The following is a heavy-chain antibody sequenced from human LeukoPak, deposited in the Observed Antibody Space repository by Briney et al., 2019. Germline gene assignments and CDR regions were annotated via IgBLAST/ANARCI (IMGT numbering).Heavy chain of an antibody. Sequence: PGGSLRLSCAASGFTFSSYAMSWVRQAPGKGLEWVSAISGSGSTTYYADSVKGRFTISRDNSKNTVCLQMNSLRAEDTAIYYCAKRTGATTGFDYWGQGTLVTVSS. D-gene: IGHD1-26*01. V-gene: IGHV3-23*01. J-gene: IGHJ4*02. CDR3: AKRTGATTGFDY. CDR2: ISGSGSTT. CDR1: GFTFSSYA.